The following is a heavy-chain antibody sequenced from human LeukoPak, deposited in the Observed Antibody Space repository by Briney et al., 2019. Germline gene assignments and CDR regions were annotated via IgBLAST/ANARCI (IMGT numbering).Heavy chain of an antibody. CDR3: ARLILWGSGEYYFDY. V-gene: IGHV1-18*01. CDR2: ISAYNGNT. J-gene: IGHJ4*02. Sequence: ASVKVSCKASGYTFTSYGFSWVRQAPGQGLEWMGWISAYNGNTKYGQILQGRVTTTTDTSTSTAYMELRSLRSDDTAVYYCARLILWGSGEYYFDYWGQGTLVTVSS. CDR1: GYTFTSYG. D-gene: IGHD3-16*01.